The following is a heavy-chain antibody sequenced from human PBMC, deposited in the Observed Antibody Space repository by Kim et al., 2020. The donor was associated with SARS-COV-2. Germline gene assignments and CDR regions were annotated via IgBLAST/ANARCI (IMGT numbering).Heavy chain of an antibody. V-gene: IGHV3-23*01. D-gene: IGHD3-22*01. CDR2: ISGSGGST. J-gene: IGHJ4*02. CDR3: AKDLDYHDSSGYYWN. Sequence: GGSLRLSCAASGFTFSSYAMSWVRPAPGKGLEWVSAISGSGGSTYYADSVKGRFTISRDNSKNTLYLQMNSLRAEDTAVYYCAKDLDYHDSSGYYWNWGQGTLVTVSS. CDR1: GFTFSSYA.